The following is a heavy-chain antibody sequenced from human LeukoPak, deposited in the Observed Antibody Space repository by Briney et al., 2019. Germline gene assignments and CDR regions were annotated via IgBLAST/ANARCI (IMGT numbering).Heavy chain of an antibody. CDR2: IGAGGDST. CDR1: GFTFSNYA. Sequence: GGSLRLSCASSGFTFSNYALAWVRQAPGKGLEWVASIGAGGDSTYYADSVKGRFTISRDNPENTLYLQMNSLSGEDTAFYFCATDYYGSGTFQSPFDYWGQGTLVTVSS. D-gene: IGHD3-10*01. V-gene: IGHV3-23*01. J-gene: IGHJ4*02. CDR3: ATDYYGSGTFQSPFDY.